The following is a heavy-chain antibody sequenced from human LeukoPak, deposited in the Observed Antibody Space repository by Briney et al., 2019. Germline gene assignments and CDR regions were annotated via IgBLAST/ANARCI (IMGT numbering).Heavy chain of an antibody. D-gene: IGHD3-22*01. CDR3: ARRAYYDSSDLVDY. CDR1: GYSFTSYW. Sequence: GESLKISCKGSGYSFTSYWISWVRQMPGKGLEWMGRIGPSDSYTNYSPSFQGHVTISADKSISTAYLQWSSLKASDTAMYYCARRAYYDSSDLVDYWGQGTLVTVSS. CDR2: IGPSDSYT. J-gene: IGHJ4*02. V-gene: IGHV5-10-1*01.